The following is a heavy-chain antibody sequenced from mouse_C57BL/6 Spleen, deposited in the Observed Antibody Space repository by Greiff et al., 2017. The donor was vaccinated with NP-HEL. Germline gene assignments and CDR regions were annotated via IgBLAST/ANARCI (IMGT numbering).Heavy chain of an antibody. Sequence: QVQLQQSGAELVKPGASVKISCKASGYAFSSYWMNWVKQRPGKGLEWIGQIYPGDGDTNYNGKFKGKATLTADKSSSTAYMQLSSLTSEDSAVDFCARGATVVDPLAYWGQGTLVTVSA. D-gene: IGHD1-1*01. V-gene: IGHV1-80*01. CDR3: ARGATVVDPLAY. CDR2: IYPGDGDT. J-gene: IGHJ3*01. CDR1: GYAFSSYW.